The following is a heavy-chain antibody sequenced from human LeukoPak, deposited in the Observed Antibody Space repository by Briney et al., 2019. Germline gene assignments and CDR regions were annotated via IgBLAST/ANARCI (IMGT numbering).Heavy chain of an antibody. V-gene: IGHV1-69*05. CDR1: GGTFSSYA. CDR3: ASRSGYYGSGSYYGY. D-gene: IGHD3-10*01. Sequence: SVKVSCKASGGTFSSYAISWVRQAPGQGLEWMGGIIPIFGTANYAQKFQGRVTITTDESTSTAYMELSSLRSEDTAVYYCASRSGYYGSGSYYGYWGQETLVTVSS. J-gene: IGHJ4*02. CDR2: IIPIFGTA.